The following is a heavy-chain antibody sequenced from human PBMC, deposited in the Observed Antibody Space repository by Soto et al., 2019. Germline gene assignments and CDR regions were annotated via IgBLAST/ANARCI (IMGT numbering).Heavy chain of an antibody. Sequence: GASVKVSCKASRYTFTRYDINWVRQATGQGLEWMGWMNPNSGNTGYAQKFQGRVTMTRNTSISTAYMELSSLRSEDTAVYYCTRVALFRTSGAFDIWGQGTMVTVSS. J-gene: IGHJ3*02. V-gene: IGHV1-8*01. D-gene: IGHD2-15*01. CDR3: TRVALFRTSGAFDI. CDR2: MNPNSGNT. CDR1: RYTFTRYD.